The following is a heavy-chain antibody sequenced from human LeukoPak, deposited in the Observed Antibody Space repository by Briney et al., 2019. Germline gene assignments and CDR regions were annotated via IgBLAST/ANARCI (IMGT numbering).Heavy chain of an antibody. D-gene: IGHD3-16*01. CDR2: IYYSGST. CDR1: GGSISSSSYY. J-gene: IGHJ6*03. Sequence: PSETLSLTCTVSGGSISSSSYYGGWIRQPPGKGLKWIGSIYYSGSTYYNPSLKSRVTISVDTSTNQCSLKLSSVTAADTAVYYCASARLSYFYMDVWGKGNTVTVSS. CDR3: ASARLSYFYMDV. V-gene: IGHV4-39*07.